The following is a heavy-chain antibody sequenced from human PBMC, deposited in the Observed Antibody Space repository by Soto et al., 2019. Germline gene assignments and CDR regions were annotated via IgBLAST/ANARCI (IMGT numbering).Heavy chain of an antibody. V-gene: IGHV3-7*01. CDR3: ARDEPDDFDY. Sequence: EVQLVESGGGLVQPGGSLRLSCAASGLTFSSYWMSWVRQAPGKGLEWVANIKQDGSEKYYVDSVKGRFTISRDNAKNSLYLQMNSLRAEDTAVYYCARDEPDDFDYWGQGTLVTVSS. J-gene: IGHJ4*02. CDR1: GLTFSSYW. CDR2: IKQDGSEK.